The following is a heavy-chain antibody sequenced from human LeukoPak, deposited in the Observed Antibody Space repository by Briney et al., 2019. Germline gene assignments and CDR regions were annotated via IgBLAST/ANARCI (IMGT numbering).Heavy chain of an antibody. D-gene: IGHD5-18*01. V-gene: IGHV4-34*01. J-gene: IGHJ5*02. CDR3: ARFPVLDTAMA. CDR2: ITHNANT. Sequence: SSETLSLTCAVYTGPFSGYYWAWIRQRPGEGLEWIGEITHNANTKYNPSLESRVIISVDTSKNQFSLKLNSVTAADTAVYYCARFPVLDTAMAWGQGTQVTVSS. CDR1: TGPFSGYY.